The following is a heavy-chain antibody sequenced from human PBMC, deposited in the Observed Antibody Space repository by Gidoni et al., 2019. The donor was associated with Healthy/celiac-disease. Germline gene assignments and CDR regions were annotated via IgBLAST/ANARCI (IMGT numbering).Heavy chain of an antibody. CDR3: ARDGDGPFDY. CDR2: ISSRSSYI. V-gene: IGHV3-21*01. D-gene: IGHD2-21*01. CDR1: GFTFSSYS. J-gene: IGHJ4*02. Sequence: EVQLVDSGGGLVEPGGSLRLSCAASGFTFSSYSMNWVRQAPGKGLEWVSSISSRSSYIYYADSVKGRFTISRDNAKNSLYLQMNSLRAEDTAVYYCARDGDGPFDYWGQGTLVTVSS.